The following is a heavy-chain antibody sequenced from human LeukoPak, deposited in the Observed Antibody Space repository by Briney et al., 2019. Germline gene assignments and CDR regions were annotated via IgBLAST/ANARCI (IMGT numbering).Heavy chain of an antibody. J-gene: IGHJ4*02. CDR2: ISWNSGSI. D-gene: IGHD1-1*01. CDR1: GFTFDDYA. V-gene: IGHV3-9*01. Sequence: PGRSLRLSCAASGFTFDDYAMHWVRQAPGKGLEWVSGISWNSGSIGYADSVKGRFTISRDNAKNSLYLQMNSLRAEDTAVYYCIVSATARGGVDYWGQGTLVTVSS. CDR3: IVSATARGGVDY.